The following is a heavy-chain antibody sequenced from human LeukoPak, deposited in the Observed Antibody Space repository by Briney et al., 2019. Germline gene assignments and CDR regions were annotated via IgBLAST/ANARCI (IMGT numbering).Heavy chain of an antibody. V-gene: IGHV1-2*02. D-gene: IGHD6-6*01. J-gene: IGHJ6*03. CDR2: INANSGGT. CDR3: ARDPSGLGYYYFYMDV. CDR1: GYIFNDFS. Sequence: ASVKVSCKASGYIFNDFSIHWVRQAPGQGLEWMGGINANSGGTDFAQKFQGRVTMTRDTSISTAYMELTSLRSDDTAVYYCARDPSGLGYYYFYMDVWGKGTTVTVSS.